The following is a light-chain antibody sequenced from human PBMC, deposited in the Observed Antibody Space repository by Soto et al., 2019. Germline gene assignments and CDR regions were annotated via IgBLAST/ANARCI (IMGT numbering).Light chain of an antibody. CDR3: PQSYTTPRT. J-gene: IGKJ1*01. CDR2: GPS. V-gene: IGKV1-39*01. Sequence: PMTQSPSSLSASVGAIVTISCRASQSIRTSLNWYQQKPGKPPRLLIYGPSTLQSGVPSRVSDSGSATDFAVTVPSLPPEDSAIYYCPQSYTTPRTFGQGTKVEV. CDR1: QSIRTS.